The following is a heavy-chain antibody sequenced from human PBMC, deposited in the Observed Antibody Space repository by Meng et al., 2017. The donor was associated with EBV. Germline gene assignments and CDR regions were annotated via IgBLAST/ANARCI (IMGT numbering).Heavy chain of an antibody. Sequence: QVALGQSGAEVKEPGSSVKVSCKASGGHFSSYAISWVRQAPGQGLEWMGGIIPIFGTANYAQKFQGRVTITADKSTSTAYMELSSLRSEDTAVYYCARAEIAAAGRLDYWGQGTLVTVSS. CDR3: ARAEIAAAGRLDY. CDR2: IIPIFGTA. D-gene: IGHD6-13*01. CDR1: GGHFSSYA. J-gene: IGHJ4*02. V-gene: IGHV1-69*06.